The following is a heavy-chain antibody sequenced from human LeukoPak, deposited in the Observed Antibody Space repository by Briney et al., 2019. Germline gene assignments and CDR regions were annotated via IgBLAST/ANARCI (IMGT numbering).Heavy chain of an antibody. D-gene: IGHD3-16*02. V-gene: IGHV3-23*01. J-gene: IGHJ2*01. Sequence: QSGGSLRLSCAASGFTVSSYAMSWVRQAPGKGLEWVSAISGSGGSTYYADSVKGRFTISRDNSKNTLYLQMNSLRAEDTALYYCAKSTDSLVHWYFDLWGRGTLVTVSS. CDR3: AKSTDSLVHWYFDL. CDR1: GFTVSSYA. CDR2: ISGSGGST.